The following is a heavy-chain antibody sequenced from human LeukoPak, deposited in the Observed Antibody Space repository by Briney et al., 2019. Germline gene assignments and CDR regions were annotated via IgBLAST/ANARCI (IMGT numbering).Heavy chain of an antibody. V-gene: IGHV6-1*01. D-gene: IGHD2-15*01. CDR2: TYYRSKCYN. CDR3: ARDPVGYCSGGSCWTRGWFDP. Sequence: SQTLSLTCAISGGIVSSNSAAWNWIRQSPSRGLEWLGRTYYRSKCYNDYAVSVKIRITINPDTSKNQFSLQLNSVTPEDTAVYYCARDPVGYCSGGSCWTRGWFDPWGQGTLVTVSS. CDR1: GGIVSSNSAA. J-gene: IGHJ5*02.